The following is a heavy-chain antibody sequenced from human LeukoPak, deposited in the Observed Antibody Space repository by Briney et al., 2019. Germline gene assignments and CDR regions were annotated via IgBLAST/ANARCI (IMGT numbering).Heavy chain of an antibody. D-gene: IGHD3-10*01. Sequence: GGSLRLSCAASGLTFRTYAMSWVRQAPGKGLEWVSSISDSGGYTFYADSVKGRFTISRDNSKNTLYLQMNSLRVEDSAVYYCATERPDSRVLDYWGQGLVVTVSS. V-gene: IGHV3-23*01. J-gene: IGHJ4*02. CDR3: ATERPDSRVLDY. CDR2: ISDSGGYT. CDR1: GLTFRTYA.